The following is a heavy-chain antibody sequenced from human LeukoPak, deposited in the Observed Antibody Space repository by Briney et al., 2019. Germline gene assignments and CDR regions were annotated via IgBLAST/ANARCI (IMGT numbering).Heavy chain of an antibody. V-gene: IGHV3-33*08. CDR2: IWYDGSNK. Sequence: GGSLRLSCAASGFTFSSYGMHWVRQAPGKGLEWVAVIWYDGSNKYYADSVKVRFTISRDNYKSTLYLQMNSLRAEDTAVYYCARDGYYSFDYWGQGTLVTVSS. D-gene: IGHD1-26*01. CDR1: GFTFSSYG. CDR3: ARDGYYSFDY. J-gene: IGHJ4*02.